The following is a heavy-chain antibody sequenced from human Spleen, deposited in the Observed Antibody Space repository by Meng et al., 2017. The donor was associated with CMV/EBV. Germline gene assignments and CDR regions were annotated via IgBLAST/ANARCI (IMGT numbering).Heavy chain of an antibody. CDR3: ARDWDCSSTSCFHRGMDV. D-gene: IGHD2-2*01. CDR2: INPSGGST. V-gene: IGHV1-46*01. J-gene: IGHJ6*02. Sequence: ASVKVSCKTSGYTFIGYFLHWVRQAPGQGLEWMGIINPSGGSTSYAQKFQGRVTMTRDTSTSTVYMELSSLRSEDTAVYYCARDWDCSSTSCFHRGMDVWGQGTTVTVSS. CDR1: GYTFIGYF.